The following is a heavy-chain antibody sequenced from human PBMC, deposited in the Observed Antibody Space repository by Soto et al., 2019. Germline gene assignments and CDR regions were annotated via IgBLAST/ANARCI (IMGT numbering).Heavy chain of an antibody. V-gene: IGHV1-18*01. CDR1: GYTSATYG. CDR3: ARERAEYSSSFSYYFDS. CDR2: ISVHTGDT. Sequence: GASVKVSCKASGYTSATYGITWVRQAPGQGLEWVAWISVHTGDTKYAQKLQGRVTLTTDTFTTTAYMELRGLTSDDTAIYYCARERAEYSSSFSYYFDSWGQGTLVTVYS. D-gene: IGHD6-6*01. J-gene: IGHJ4*02.